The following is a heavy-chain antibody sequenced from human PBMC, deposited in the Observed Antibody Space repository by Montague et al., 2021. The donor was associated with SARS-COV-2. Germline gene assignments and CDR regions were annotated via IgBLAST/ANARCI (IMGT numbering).Heavy chain of an antibody. V-gene: IGHV4-59*11. Sequence: SETLSLTCSGSGGSISGHYWSWIRQPPGKGLEWIGNFDHSGNTKYNPSLKSRATISVDTSKNQFALRLSSVTAADTAVYYCAREFRIELWQTNWYFGLWGRGTLVTVSS. J-gene: IGHJ2*01. D-gene: IGHD3-16*01. CDR2: FDHSGNT. CDR3: AREFRIELWQTNWYFGL. CDR1: GGSISGHY.